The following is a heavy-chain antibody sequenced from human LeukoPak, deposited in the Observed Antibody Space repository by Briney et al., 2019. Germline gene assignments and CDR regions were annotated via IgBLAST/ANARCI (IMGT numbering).Heavy chain of an antibody. CDR1: GYTFTSYY. CDR3: ARGTTDDY. J-gene: IGHJ4*02. V-gene: IGHV1-46*01. CDR2: INPSGGST. D-gene: IGHD1-1*01. Sequence: ASVKVSCKASGYTFTSYYIDWVREAPGQGLEWMGVINPSGGSTRYAQKFQGRVTMTGDPSTRTVYMELSSLTSDDTAVYYCARGTTDDYWGQGTPVTVSS.